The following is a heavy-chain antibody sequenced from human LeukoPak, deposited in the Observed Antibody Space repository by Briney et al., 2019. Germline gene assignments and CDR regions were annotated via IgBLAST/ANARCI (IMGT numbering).Heavy chain of an antibody. V-gene: IGHV3-30*02. D-gene: IGHD1-26*01. CDR1: GFTFSNYG. CDR3: AKDSEPGWFDP. J-gene: IGHJ5*02. Sequence: GGSLRLXCAASGFTFSNYGMHWVRQAPGKGLEWVTFILYDGSNKYYADSVKGRFTISRDNSKNTLYLQMNSLRAEDTAVYYCAKDSEPGWFDPWGQGTLVTVSS. CDR2: ILYDGSNK.